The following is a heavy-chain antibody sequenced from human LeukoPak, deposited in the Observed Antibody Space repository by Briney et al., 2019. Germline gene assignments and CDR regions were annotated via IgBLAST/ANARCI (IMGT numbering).Heavy chain of an antibody. CDR3: ARERARGGIRIDY. J-gene: IGHJ4*02. CDR2: INPNSGGT. D-gene: IGHD3-10*01. Sequence: ASVKVSCKASGYTFTGYYMHWVRQAPGQGLEWMGWINPNSGGTNYAQKFQGRVTMTRDTSISTAYMELSRLRSDDTAVYYCARERARGGIRIDYWGQGTLVTVSS. V-gene: IGHV1-2*02. CDR1: GYTFTGYY.